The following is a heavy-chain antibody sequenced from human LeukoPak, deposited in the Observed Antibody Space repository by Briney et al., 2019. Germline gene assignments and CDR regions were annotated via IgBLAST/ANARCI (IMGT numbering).Heavy chain of an antibody. CDR3: ARGLMGGYPYFEN. CDR2: ITWDGDST. D-gene: IGHD3-22*01. Sequence: PGGSLRLSCAASGFTFDDYAMHWVRQAPGGGLEWVSLITWDGDSTYYADSVKGRFTISRDNSKNYLYLQMNSLRAEDTAFYYCARGLMGGYPYFENWGQGTLVTVSS. CDR1: GFTFDDYA. V-gene: IGHV3-43D*03. J-gene: IGHJ4*02.